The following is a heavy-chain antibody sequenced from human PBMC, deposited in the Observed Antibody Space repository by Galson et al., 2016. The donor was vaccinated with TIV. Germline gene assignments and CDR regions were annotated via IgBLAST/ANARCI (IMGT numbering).Heavy chain of an antibody. Sequence: SLRLSCAASGFTFSSYAMHWVRQAPGKGLEWVSGIVGTGGTTYYADSVKGQFSISRDNSKNTLYLQMNSLRGEDTALYYCTRRKNYGGDAFDLWGQGTLVTVSS. CDR2: IVGTGGTT. CDR3: TRRKNYGGDAFDL. J-gene: IGHJ3*01. V-gene: IGHV3-23*01. D-gene: IGHD4-23*01. CDR1: GFTFSSYA.